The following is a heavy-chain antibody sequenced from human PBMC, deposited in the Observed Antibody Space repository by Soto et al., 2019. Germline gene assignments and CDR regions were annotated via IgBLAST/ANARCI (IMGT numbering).Heavy chain of an antibody. CDR1: GYTFTGYY. J-gene: IGHJ5*02. CDR3: ARVVPGAEAWFGP. Sequence: WASVKVSCKASGYTFTGYYMHWVRQAPGQGLEWMGWINPNSGGTNYAQKFQGWVTMTRDTSISTAYMELSRLRSDDTAVYYCARVVPGAEAWFGPWGQGTLVTVSS. V-gene: IGHV1-2*04. D-gene: IGHD2-2*01. CDR2: INPNSGGT.